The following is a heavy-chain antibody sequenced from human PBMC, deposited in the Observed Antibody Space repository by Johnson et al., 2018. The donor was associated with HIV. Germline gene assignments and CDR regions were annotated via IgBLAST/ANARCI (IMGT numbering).Heavy chain of an antibody. CDR2: INSDGDNT. D-gene: IGHD2/OR15-2a*01. Sequence: VQLVESGGGLVQPGGSLRLSCAASGFTFSSYWMHWVRQAPGKGLVWVSRINSDGDNTTYADSVRGRFTISRANAKNSLYLQMNSLRAEDTALYYCAKGEGAFSRSDPFDIWGQGTMVTVSS. V-gene: IGHV3-74*03. CDR3: AKGEGAFSRSDPFDI. J-gene: IGHJ3*02. CDR1: GFTFSSYW.